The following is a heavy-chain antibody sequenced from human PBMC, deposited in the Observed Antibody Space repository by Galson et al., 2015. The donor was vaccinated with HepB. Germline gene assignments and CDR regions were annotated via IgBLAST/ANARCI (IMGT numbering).Heavy chain of an antibody. V-gene: IGHV3-23*01. D-gene: IGHD3-3*01. J-gene: IGHJ4*02. CDR1: GFTFSDYA. CDR3: AKGLVYYDFWNGFDY. Sequence: CAASGFTFSDYAMSWVRQAPGKGLEWVSAISGPGGGTYYADSVMGRFTVSRDNSENTLYLQMNSLRAEDTAIYYCAKGLVYYDFWNGFDYWGQGTLVTVSS. CDR2: ISGPGGGT.